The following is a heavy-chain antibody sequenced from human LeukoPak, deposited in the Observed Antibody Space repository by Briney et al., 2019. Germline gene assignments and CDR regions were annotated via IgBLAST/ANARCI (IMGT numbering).Heavy chain of an antibody. Sequence: GGSLRLSCAASGFTFSSYAMSWARQAPGKGLEWVSSITGSGGTTYYADSVKGRFTISRDSSKNTLYLQINSLRAEDTALYYCAKDVLSSGHTVDYYGMDVWGQGTTVTVSS. J-gene: IGHJ6*02. D-gene: IGHD6-19*01. CDR3: AKDVLSSGHTVDYYGMDV. CDR2: ITGSGGTT. CDR1: GFTFSSYA. V-gene: IGHV3-23*01.